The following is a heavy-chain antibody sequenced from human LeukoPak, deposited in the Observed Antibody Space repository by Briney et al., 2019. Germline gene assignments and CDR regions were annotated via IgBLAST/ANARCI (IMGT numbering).Heavy chain of an antibody. D-gene: IGHD3-22*01. Sequence: PSETLSLTCTVSGASISRYYWSWVRQPPRMGLEWMGHVTYSGRTKYNPSLKRRVTISVDTSKRHFSLNLTSVTAADTAVYYCARPIRDSNGYPLWYYFDYWGQGILVTVSS. J-gene: IGHJ4*02. CDR2: VTYSGRT. CDR3: ARPIRDSNGYPLWYYFDY. V-gene: IGHV4-59*12. CDR1: GASISRYY.